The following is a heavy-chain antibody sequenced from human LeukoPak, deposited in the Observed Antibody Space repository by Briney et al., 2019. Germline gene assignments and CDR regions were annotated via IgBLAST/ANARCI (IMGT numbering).Heavy chain of an antibody. J-gene: IGHJ4*02. CDR2: INPNGGST. D-gene: IGHD2-2*01. CDR1: GYTFTSYY. V-gene: IGHV1-46*01. Sequence: ASVKVSCKASGYTFTSYYMHWVRQAPGQGLEWMGIINPNGGSTSYAQKFQGRVTMTRDTSTSTVYMELSSLRSEDTAVYYCARNGGYCSSTSCYQRLVGPYYFDYWGQGTLVTVSS. CDR3: ARNGGYCSSTSCYQRLVGPYYFDY.